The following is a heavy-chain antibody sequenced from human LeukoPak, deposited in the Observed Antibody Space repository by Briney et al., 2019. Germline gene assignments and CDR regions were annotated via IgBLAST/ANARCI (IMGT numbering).Heavy chain of an antibody. Sequence: SETLSLTCTVSGGSISSSSYYWGWIRQPPGKGLEWIGSIYYSGSTYYNPSLKSRVTISVDTSKNQFSLKLSSVTAADTAVYYCGRPYDRSGYWDYWGQGTLVTVSS. D-gene: IGHD3-22*01. J-gene: IGHJ4*02. CDR2: IYYSGST. CDR3: GRPYDRSGYWDY. V-gene: IGHV4-39*01. CDR1: GGSISSSSYY.